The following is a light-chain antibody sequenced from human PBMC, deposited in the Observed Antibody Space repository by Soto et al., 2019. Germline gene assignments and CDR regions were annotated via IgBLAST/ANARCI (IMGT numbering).Light chain of an antibody. Sequence: EIVLTQSPATLSSPPGERATLSGRASQTVSNKVAWYQHKPGQAPRLLIYDTSNRATGIPARFSGRGFGTDYTLTISSLEPEDFAVYYCQPRSKWRTFGHVTKLDIK. J-gene: IGKJ1*01. CDR3: QPRSKWRT. CDR1: QTVSNK. V-gene: IGKV3-11*01. CDR2: DTS.